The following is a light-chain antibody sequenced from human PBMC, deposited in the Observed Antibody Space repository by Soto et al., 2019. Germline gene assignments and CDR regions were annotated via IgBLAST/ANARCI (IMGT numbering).Light chain of an antibody. CDR2: DAS. V-gene: IGKV3-11*01. J-gene: IGKJ2*02. Sequence: EIVLTQSPATLSLSPGERATLSCRASQSVSSYLAWYQQKPGQAPRLLIYDASNRATGIPARFSGSGSGTDFTLTISSLEPEDFAVYSCQQRSNWPSGTFGQGTKLEIK. CDR3: QQRSNWPSGT. CDR1: QSVSSY.